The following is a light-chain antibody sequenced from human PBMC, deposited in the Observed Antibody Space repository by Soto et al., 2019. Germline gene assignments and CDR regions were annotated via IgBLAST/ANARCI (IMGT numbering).Light chain of an antibody. CDR3: QQYYSTPIT. CDR2: WAS. V-gene: IGKV4-1*01. J-gene: IGKJ5*01. Sequence: DILMTQSPDSLAVSRGERATLNCKSSQSVLYTSNNKNYLAWYRQKPGQPPKLLIYWASTRESGVPDRFSGSGSGTDFTLTISSLQAEDVAVYYCQQYYSTPITFGQGTRLEIK. CDR1: QSVLYTSNNKNY.